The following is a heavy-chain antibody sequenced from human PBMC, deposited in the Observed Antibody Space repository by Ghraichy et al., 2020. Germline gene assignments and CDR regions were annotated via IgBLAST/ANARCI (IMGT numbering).Heavy chain of an antibody. J-gene: IGHJ5*02. CDR1: DYSISSGYY. CDR3: ARETHYYGSGSYPDNWFDP. D-gene: IGHD3-10*01. Sequence: SQTLSLTCTVSDYSISSGYYWGWIRQPPWKGLEWIGSIYHSGSTYYNPSLKSRVTIVVDTSKNQFSLNLSSVTAADTAVYYCARETHYYGSGSYPDNWFDPWGQGTPVTVSS. CDR2: IYHSGST. V-gene: IGHV4-38-2*02.